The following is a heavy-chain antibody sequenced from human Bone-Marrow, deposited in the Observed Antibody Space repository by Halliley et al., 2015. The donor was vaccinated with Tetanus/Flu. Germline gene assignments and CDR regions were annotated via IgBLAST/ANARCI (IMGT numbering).Heavy chain of an antibody. J-gene: IGHJ4*02. CDR2: ISYDGSNK. Sequence: TGSGFSFSRYGMHWVRQAPGKGLEWVAIISYDGSNKFYADSVKGRFTISRDNSKNTLYLQMNTLRDEDTAVYYCARRGQDSAGSHFDYWGQGILVTVSS. D-gene: IGHD3-10*01. CDR1: GFSFSRYG. CDR3: ARRGQDSAGSHFDY. V-gene: IGHV3-30*03.